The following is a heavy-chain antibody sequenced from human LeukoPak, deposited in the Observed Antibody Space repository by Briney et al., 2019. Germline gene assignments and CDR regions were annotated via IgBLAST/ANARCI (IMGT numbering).Heavy chain of an antibody. J-gene: IGHJ2*01. D-gene: IGHD4-17*01. CDR3: ARAAYDYGDYGHWYFDL. V-gene: IGHV3-13*04. CDR1: GFTFSSYD. Sequence: GGSLRLSCAASGFTFSSYDMHWVRQATGKGLEWVSAIGTAGDTYYPGSVKGRFTISRENAKNSLYLQMNSLRAGDTAVYYCARAAYDYGDYGHWYFDLSGRGTLVTVSS. CDR2: IGTAGDT.